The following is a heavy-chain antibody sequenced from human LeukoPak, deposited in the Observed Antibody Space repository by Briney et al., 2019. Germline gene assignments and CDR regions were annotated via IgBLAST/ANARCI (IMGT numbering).Heavy chain of an antibody. CDR1: GYSFTNYW. Sequence: GESLKISCKGSGYSFTNYWIGWVRQMPGKGLEWMGIIYPGDSDTRYIPSFQGQVTISADKSMSIAYLQWSSLKASDTAVYYCAAGQYRFEHWGQGTLVTVSS. CDR2: IYPGDSDT. J-gene: IGHJ4*02. CDR3: AAGQYRFEH. V-gene: IGHV5-51*01. D-gene: IGHD6-6*01.